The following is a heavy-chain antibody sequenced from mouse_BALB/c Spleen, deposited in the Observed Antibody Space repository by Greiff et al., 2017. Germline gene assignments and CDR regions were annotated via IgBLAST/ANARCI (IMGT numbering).Heavy chain of an antibody. CDR1: GYTFTSYY. CDR2: IYPGNVNT. Sequence: VQLQQSGPELVKPGASVRISCKASGYTFTSYYIHWVKQRPGQGLEWIGWIYPGNVNTKYNEKFRGKATLTADKSSSTAYMQLSSLTSEDSAVYFCARGDYGSSYWYFDVWGAGTTVTVSS. J-gene: IGHJ1*01. D-gene: IGHD1-1*01. V-gene: IGHV1S56*01. CDR3: ARGDYGSSYWYFDV.